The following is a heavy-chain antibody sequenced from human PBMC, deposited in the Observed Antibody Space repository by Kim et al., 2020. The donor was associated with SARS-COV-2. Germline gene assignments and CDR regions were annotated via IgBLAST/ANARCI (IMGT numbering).Heavy chain of an antibody. J-gene: IGHJ1*01. CDR1: GYSISSGYY. CDR2: IYHSGST. Sequence: SETLSLTCTVSGYSISSGYYWGWIRQPPGKGLEWIGSIYHSGSTYYNPSLKSRDTISVDTSKNQFSLKLSSVTAADTAVYYCARVAAAGTLGYFQHVGQG. V-gene: IGHV4-38-2*02. CDR3: ARVAAAGTLGYFQH. D-gene: IGHD6-13*01.